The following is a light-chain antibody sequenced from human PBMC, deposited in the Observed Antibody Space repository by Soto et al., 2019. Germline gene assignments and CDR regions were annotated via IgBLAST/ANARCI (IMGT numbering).Light chain of an antibody. V-gene: IGKV3-15*01. Sequence: PHSPATLSLSPGERATLSCRASQSVATNLAWYQQKPGQAPRLLIYGASTRATGIPARFSGSGSGTEFTLTISSLQSADVAVYYFQQYNNWPPWTFGQGTKVDIK. CDR2: GAS. CDR3: QQYNNWPPWT. J-gene: IGKJ1*01. CDR1: QSVATN.